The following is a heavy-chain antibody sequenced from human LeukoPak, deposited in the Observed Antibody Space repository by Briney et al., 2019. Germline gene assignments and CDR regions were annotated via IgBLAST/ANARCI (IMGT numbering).Heavy chain of an antibody. CDR3: ARGAIFGVVIKRMGDYFDY. Sequence: SETLSLSCTDSGGSISSYYWRWIRQPAGKGLEWIGRIYTSGGTNYNPSLKSRVTMSVDTSKNQFSLKLSSVTAADTAVYYCARGAIFGVVIKRMGDYFDYWGQGTLVTVSS. CDR1: GGSISSYY. CDR2: IYTSGGT. D-gene: IGHD3-3*01. V-gene: IGHV4-4*07. J-gene: IGHJ4*02.